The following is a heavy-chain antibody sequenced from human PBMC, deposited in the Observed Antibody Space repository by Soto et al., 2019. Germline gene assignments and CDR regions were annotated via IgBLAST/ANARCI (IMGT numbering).Heavy chain of an antibody. V-gene: IGHV4-34*01. Sequence: PSETLSLTCAVYGGSFSGYYWSWIRQPPGKGLEWIGEINHSGSTNYNPSLKSRVTISVDTSKNQFSLKLSSVTAADTAVYYCARAPCSSTSCYRVRSKWFDPCGQGTLVTVSS. CDR1: GGSFSGYY. CDR3: ARAPCSSTSCYRVRSKWFDP. J-gene: IGHJ5*02. CDR2: INHSGST. D-gene: IGHD2-2*01.